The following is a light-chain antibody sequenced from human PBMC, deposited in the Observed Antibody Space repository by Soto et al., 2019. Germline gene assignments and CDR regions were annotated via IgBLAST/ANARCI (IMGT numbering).Light chain of an antibody. V-gene: IGLV4-60*02. CDR3: ETWGSNTRV. J-gene: IGLJ3*02. CDR2: VEGSGSY. Sequence: QPVLTQSSSASASLGSSVKLTCTLRSGHSSYIIAWHQQQAGKAPRYLMKVEGSGSYNKGGGVHDRFSGSSSGADRYLTISNLQFEDESDYYCETWGSNTRVFGGGTHLTVL. CDR1: SGHSSYI.